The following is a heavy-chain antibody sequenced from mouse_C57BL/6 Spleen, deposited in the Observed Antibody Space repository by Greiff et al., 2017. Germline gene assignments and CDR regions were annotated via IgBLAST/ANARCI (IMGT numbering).Heavy chain of an antibody. CDR2: ISSGSSTI. J-gene: IGHJ1*03. CDR1: GFTFSDYG. D-gene: IGHD1-1*01. V-gene: IGHV5-17*01. Sequence: DVQLVESGGGLVKPGGSLKLSCAASGFTFSDYGMHWVRQAPEKGLEWVAYISSGSSTIYYADTVKGRFTISRDNAKNTLFLQMTSLRSEDTAMYYCARPGGSSLYWYFDVWGTGTTVTVSS. CDR3: ARPGGSSLYWYFDV.